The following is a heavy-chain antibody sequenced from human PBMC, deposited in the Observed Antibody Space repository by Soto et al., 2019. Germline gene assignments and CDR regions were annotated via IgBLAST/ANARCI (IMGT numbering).Heavy chain of an antibody. CDR3: ARDLRGSGDYAFEY. V-gene: IGHV4-59*01. CDR2: IYYSGST. Sequence: PSETLSLTCIVSGGSISGYYWSWLRQPPGKGLEWIGYIYYSGSTNYNPSLKSRVTISIDTPKNQFSLKLSSVTAADTAVYYCARDLRGSGDYAFEYWGRGTLVTVSS. D-gene: IGHD4-17*01. CDR1: GGSISGYY. J-gene: IGHJ4*01.